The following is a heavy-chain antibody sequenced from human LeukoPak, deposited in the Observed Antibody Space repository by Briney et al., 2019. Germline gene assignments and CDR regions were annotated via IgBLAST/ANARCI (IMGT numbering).Heavy chain of an antibody. CDR3: AKQSAGSAAWYSLHYDF. V-gene: IGHV3-23*01. D-gene: IGHD6-13*01. CDR2: VDGGGGGT. J-gene: IGHJ4*02. Sequence: GGSLRLSRAASGFTLSSYAMTWVRQAPGRGLEWVSSVDGGGGGTYYADSVKGRFTISRDNSKDTLYLQMNGLRAEDTAVYFCAKQSAGSAAWYSLHYDFWGQGTLVTVSS. CDR1: GFTLSSYA.